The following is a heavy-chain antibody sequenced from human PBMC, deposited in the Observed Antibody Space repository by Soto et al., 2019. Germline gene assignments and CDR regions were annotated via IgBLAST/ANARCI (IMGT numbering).Heavy chain of an antibody. V-gene: IGHV1-58*01. Sequence: SVKVSCKASGFTFTSSAVQWVQQARGQRLEWIGWVVVGSGNTNYAQKFQERVTITRDMSTSTAYMELSSLRSEDTAVYYCAADIQIPSGKGAFDIWGQGTMVTVSS. J-gene: IGHJ3*02. CDR3: AADIQIPSGKGAFDI. CDR2: VVVGSGNT. D-gene: IGHD3-10*01. CDR1: GFTFTSSA.